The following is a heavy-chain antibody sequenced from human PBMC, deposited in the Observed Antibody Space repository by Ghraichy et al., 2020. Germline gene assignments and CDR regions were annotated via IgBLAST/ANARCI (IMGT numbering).Heavy chain of an antibody. J-gene: IGHJ6*03. CDR1: GGSISSYY. Sequence: SETLSLTCTVSGGSISSYYWSWIRQPPGKGLEWIGYIYYSGSTNYNPSLKSRVTISVDTSKNQFSLKLSSVTAADTAVDYCARGGGGDSPDYYYYYYMDVWGKGTTFTVSS. CDR3: ARGGGGDSPDYYYYYYMDV. V-gene: IGHV4-59*01. CDR2: IYYSGST. D-gene: IGHD2-21*01.